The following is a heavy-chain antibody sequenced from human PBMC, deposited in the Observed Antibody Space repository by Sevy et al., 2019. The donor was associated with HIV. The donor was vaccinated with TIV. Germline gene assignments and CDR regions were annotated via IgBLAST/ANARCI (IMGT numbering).Heavy chain of an antibody. D-gene: IGHD4-4*01. CDR3: AKEGRDDYNPYFDY. V-gene: IGHV3-21*01. CDR1: GFTFSGYN. CDR2: ISRRSDYT. J-gene: IGHJ4*02. Sequence: RGSLRLSCAASGFTFSGYNMNWVRQAPGKGLEWISSISRRSDYTKYADSVRGRFTSSRDNAKNLLYLQMNNLRPEDTGFYYCAKEGRDDYNPYFDYWGQGILVTVSS.